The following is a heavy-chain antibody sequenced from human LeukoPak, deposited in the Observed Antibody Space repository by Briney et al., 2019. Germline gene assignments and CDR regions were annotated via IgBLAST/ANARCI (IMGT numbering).Heavy chain of an antibody. CDR2: MNPNSGNT. CDR1: GYTFTSYD. Sequence: GASVKVSCKASGYTFTSYDINWVRQATGQGLEWMGWMNPNSGNTGYAQKFQGRVTMTRNTSISTAYMELSSLRSEDTAVYYCARREYYYDSSGYYYFYYYYYYGMDVWGQGTTVTVSS. CDR3: ARREYYYDSSGYYYFYYYYYYGMDV. J-gene: IGHJ6*02. V-gene: IGHV1-8*01. D-gene: IGHD3-22*01.